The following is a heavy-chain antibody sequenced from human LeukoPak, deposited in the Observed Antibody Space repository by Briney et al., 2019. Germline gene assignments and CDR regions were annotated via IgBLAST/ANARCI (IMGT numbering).Heavy chain of an antibody. D-gene: IGHD6-6*01. Sequence: GGSLRLSCAASGFTFDDYAMHWVRQAPGKGLEWVSGISWNSGSIGYADSVKGRFTISRDNAKSSLYLQMNSLRAEDMALYYCAKGGHRLVKGYYFDYWGQGTLVTVSS. CDR3: AKGGHRLVKGYYFDY. CDR1: GFTFDDYA. J-gene: IGHJ4*02. CDR2: ISWNSGSI. V-gene: IGHV3-9*03.